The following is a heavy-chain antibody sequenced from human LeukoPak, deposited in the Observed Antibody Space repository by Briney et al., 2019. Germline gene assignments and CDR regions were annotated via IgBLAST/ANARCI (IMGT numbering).Heavy chain of an antibody. Sequence: GGSLRLSCAASGPTFSSHWMHWVRQAPGKGLVWVSRITNDGSSTTYADSVKGRFTISRDNAKNMLYLRVNSLRAEDTAVYYCARDYGRSRDYGMDVWGQGTTVTVSS. J-gene: IGHJ6*02. CDR2: ITNDGSST. CDR3: ARDYGRSRDYGMDV. CDR1: GPTFSSHW. D-gene: IGHD3-10*01. V-gene: IGHV3-74*01.